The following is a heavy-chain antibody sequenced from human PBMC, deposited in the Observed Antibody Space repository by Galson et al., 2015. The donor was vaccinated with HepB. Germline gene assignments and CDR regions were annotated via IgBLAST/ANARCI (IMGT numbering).Heavy chain of an antibody. CDR3: ARNVRRSWYFDL. D-gene: IGHD6-6*01. CDR2: IYSGGST. V-gene: IGHV3-66*01. CDR1: GFTVTSSY. Sequence: SLRLSCAASGFTVTSSYMSWVRQAPGKGLEWVSIIYSGGSTYYADSVKGRFTISRDNPKNTLYLQMNSLKAEDTAVYFCARNVRRSWYFDLWGRGTLVTVSS. J-gene: IGHJ2*01.